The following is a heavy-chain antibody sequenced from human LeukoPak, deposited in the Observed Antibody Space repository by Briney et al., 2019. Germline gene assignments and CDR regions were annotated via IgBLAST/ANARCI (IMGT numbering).Heavy chain of an antibody. J-gene: IGHJ4*02. V-gene: IGHV3-30*18. CDR3: AKSITMVRGVIGY. CDR1: GFTFSSYG. D-gene: IGHD3-10*01. CDR2: ISYDGSNK. Sequence: GGSLRLSCAASGFTFSSYGMHWVRQAPGKGLEWVAVISYDGSNKYYADSVKGRFTISRDNSKNTLYLQMNSLRAEDTAVYYCAKSITMVRGVIGYWGQGTLATVSS.